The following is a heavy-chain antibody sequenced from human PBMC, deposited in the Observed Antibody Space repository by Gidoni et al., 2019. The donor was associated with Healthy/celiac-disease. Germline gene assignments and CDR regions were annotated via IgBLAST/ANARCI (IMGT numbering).Heavy chain of an antibody. D-gene: IGHD2-8*01. CDR2: IYYRGST. Sequence: QLQLQESGPGLVKPSETLSLTCTVSGGSISSSSYYWGWIRQPPGKGLEWIGTIYYRGSTYYNPSLKSRVTISVDTSKNQFSLKLSSVTAADTAVYYCARPRHDAVYYFDYWGQGTLVTVSS. CDR1: GGSISSSSYY. CDR3: ARPRHDAVYYFDY. J-gene: IGHJ4*02. V-gene: IGHV4-39*01.